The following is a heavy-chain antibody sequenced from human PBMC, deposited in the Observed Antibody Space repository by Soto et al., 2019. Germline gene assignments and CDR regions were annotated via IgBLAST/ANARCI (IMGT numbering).Heavy chain of an antibody. D-gene: IGHD2-21*01. V-gene: IGHV1-69*02. CDR2: IIPILGIA. CDR3: ARGAEVVDGPIVYCYYGMDV. CDR1: GGTFSSYT. J-gene: IGHJ6*02. Sequence: QVQLVQSGAEVKKPGSSVKVSCKASGGTFSSYTISWVRQAPGQGLEWMGRIIPILGIANYAQKFKGRVTITADKSTSTDYMELSSLTSDNTTIYYCARGAEVVDGPIVYCYYGMDVWGQGTTVTVSS.